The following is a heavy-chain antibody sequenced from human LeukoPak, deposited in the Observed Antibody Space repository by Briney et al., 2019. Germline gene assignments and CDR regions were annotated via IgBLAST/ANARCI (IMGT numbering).Heavy chain of an antibody. CDR3: ARRRYSGSSQHFDY. J-gene: IGHJ4*02. CDR2: IKQDGSEK. Sequence: GGSLRLSCAASGFTFSSYWMSWVRQAPGKGLEWVANIKQDGSEKYYVDSVKGRFTISRDNAKNSPYLQMNSLRAEDTAVYYCARRRYSGSSQHFDYWGQGTLVTVSS. V-gene: IGHV3-7*01. D-gene: IGHD1-26*01. CDR1: GFTFSSYW.